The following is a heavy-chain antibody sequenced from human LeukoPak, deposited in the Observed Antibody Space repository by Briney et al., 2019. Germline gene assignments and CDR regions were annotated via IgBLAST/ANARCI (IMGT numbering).Heavy chain of an antibody. D-gene: IGHD1-26*01. V-gene: IGHV3-48*04. CDR2: ISSSGSNK. CDR3: VRDRGTYRPIDY. J-gene: IGHJ4*02. CDR1: GFTFNNYN. Sequence: GGSLRLSCAASGFTFNNYNINWVRQAPGKGLEWVSYISSSGSNKYYADSVKGRFTISRDNAKNSLYLQMNSLRAEDTAVYYCVRDRGTYRPIDYWGQGTLVTVSS.